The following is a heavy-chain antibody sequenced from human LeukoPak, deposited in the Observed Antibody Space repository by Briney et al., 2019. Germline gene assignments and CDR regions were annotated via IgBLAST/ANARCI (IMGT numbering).Heavy chain of an antibody. CDR1: GGSISNYY. V-gene: IGHV4-59*08. Sequence: SETLSLTCTVSGGSISNYYWSWIRQPPGQGLEWIGYMYYTGNTNYNPSLKSRATISVDTSTNQFSLKLSSVTAADTAVYYCARRVSSGWYFDYWGQGTLVTVSS. J-gene: IGHJ4*02. CDR3: ARRVSSGWYFDY. CDR2: MYYTGNT. D-gene: IGHD6-19*01.